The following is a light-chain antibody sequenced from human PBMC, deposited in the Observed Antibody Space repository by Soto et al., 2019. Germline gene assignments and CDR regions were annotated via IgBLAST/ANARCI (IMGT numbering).Light chain of an antibody. CDR3: ISYTGSDTSYV. J-gene: IGLJ1*01. CDR2: EVS. Sequence: QSALTQPASVSGSPGQSITISCTGTSSDVGGYKYVSWYQQHPDKAPKLIIFEVSNRPSGISSRFSGSKSGNTASLTISGLQAEDEADYYCISYTGSDTSYVFGTGTKLTVL. CDR1: SSDVGGYKY. V-gene: IGLV2-14*01.